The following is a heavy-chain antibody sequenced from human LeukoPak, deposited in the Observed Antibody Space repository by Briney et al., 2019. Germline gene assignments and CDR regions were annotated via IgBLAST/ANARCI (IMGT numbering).Heavy chain of an antibody. CDR2: INWSGGTT. V-gene: IGHV3-20*04. CDR1: GFTFDDYG. Sequence: PGGSLRLSCAASGFTFDDYGMSWVRQVPGKGLEWVSGINWSGGTTDYADSVKGRFTISRDNSKNTLHLQMYSLRAEDTAVYYCAKPQVLPPKWFDPWGQGTLVTVSS. CDR3: AKPQVLPPKWFDP. J-gene: IGHJ5*02.